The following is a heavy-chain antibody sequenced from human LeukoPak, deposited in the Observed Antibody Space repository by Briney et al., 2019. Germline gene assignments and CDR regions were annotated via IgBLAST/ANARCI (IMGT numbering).Heavy chain of an antibody. Sequence: GGSLRLSCAASGFTFSNAWMSWVRQAPGKGLEWVGRIKSKTDGGTTDYAAPVKGRFTISRDDSKNTLYLQMNSLKTEDTAVYYCTTDLGETQSFDYWGQGTLVTVSS. CDR1: GFTFSNAW. CDR3: TTDLGETQSFDY. V-gene: IGHV3-15*01. CDR2: IKSKTDGGTT. D-gene: IGHD3-16*01. J-gene: IGHJ4*02.